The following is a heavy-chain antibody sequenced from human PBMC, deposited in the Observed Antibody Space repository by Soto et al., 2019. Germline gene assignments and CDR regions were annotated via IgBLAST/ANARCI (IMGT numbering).Heavy chain of an antibody. D-gene: IGHD5-12*01. V-gene: IGHV3-30-3*01. CDR2: ILYDGSNK. J-gene: IGHJ3*02. CDR3: ARGGKDGYRKDAFDI. CDR1: GFTFSTYA. Sequence: QVQLLESGGGVVQPGRSLRLSCAASGFTFSTYAMHWVRQAPGKGLEWVAVILYDGSNKYYADSVKGRFTISRDNSKNTLYLQMNSLRTEDTAVYYCARGGKDGYRKDAFDIWGQGTMVTVSS.